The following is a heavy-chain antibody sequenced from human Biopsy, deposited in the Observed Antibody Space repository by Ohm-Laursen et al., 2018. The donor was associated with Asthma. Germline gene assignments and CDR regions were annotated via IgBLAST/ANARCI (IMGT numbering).Heavy chain of an antibody. D-gene: IGHD4-23*01. V-gene: IGHV3-9*01. CDR3: ARASIIYAGKGSHRNFYGLDV. CDR1: GFSLDDYA. Sequence: SLRLSCAASGFSLDDYAMYWVRQGPGKGLEWVAGISWNSGSSAYADSVKGRFTISRDNAKNSLYLQMTSLGPADTAVYYCARASIIYAGKGSHRNFYGLDVWGQGTTVTVSS. J-gene: IGHJ6*02. CDR2: ISWNSGSS.